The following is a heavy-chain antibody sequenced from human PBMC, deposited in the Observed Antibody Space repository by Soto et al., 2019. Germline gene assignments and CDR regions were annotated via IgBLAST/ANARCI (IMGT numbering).Heavy chain of an antibody. CDR2: IDPSDSYT. D-gene: IGHD3-16*01. V-gene: IGHV5-10-1*01. CDR1: GYSFTSYW. Sequence: PGESLKISCKGSGYSFTSYWISWVRQVPGKGLEWMGRIDPSDSYTNYSPSFQGHVTISADKSISTAYLQWSSLKASDTAMYYCAVFAERKRSSAFDIWGQGTMVTVSS. CDR3: AVFAERKRSSAFDI. J-gene: IGHJ3*02.